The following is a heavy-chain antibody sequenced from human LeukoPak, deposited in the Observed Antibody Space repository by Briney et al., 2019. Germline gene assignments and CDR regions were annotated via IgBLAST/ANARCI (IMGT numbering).Heavy chain of an antibody. CDR3: AHRLDYYDSSGYYY. V-gene: IGHV2-5*01. J-gene: IGHJ4*02. D-gene: IGHD3-22*01. Sequence: SGPTLVNPTQTLTLTCTFSGFSLSASGVGVGWIRQPPGKALEWLALIYWNDDKRYSPSLKSRLTITKDTSKNQVVLTMTNMDPVDTATYYCAHRLDYYDSSGYYYWGQGTLVTVSS. CDR1: GFSLSASGVG. CDR2: IYWNDDK.